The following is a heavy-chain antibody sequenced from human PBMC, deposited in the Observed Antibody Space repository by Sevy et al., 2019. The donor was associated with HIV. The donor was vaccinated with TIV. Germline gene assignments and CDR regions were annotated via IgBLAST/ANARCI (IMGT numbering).Heavy chain of an antibody. D-gene: IGHD3-10*01. CDR1: GFTFSNYA. J-gene: IGHJ3*02. CDR2: ISGRDGST. CDR3: VKDITFMVGDAFDI. Sequence: GGSLRLSCAASGFTFSNYAMSWVRQAPGKGLEWVSAISGRDGSTFYANSVKGRFTISRDNSRNTLYLQMNSLRAEDTAVYFCVKDITFMVGDAFDIWGQGTMVTVSS. V-gene: IGHV3-23*01.